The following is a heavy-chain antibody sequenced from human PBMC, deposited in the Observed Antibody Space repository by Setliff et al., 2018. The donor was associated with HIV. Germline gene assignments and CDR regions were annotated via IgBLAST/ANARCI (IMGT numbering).Heavy chain of an antibody. V-gene: IGHV4-38-2*01. CDR1: GYSISSGYY. D-gene: IGHD3-3*01. Sequence: SETLTLTCAVSGYSISSGYYWGWIRQPPGKGLEWIGSIYHSGSTYYNPSLKSRVTISVDTSKNQFSLKLGSVTAADTAVYYCARIFGDQGYYYGMDVWGQGTTVTVSS. CDR3: ARIFGDQGYYYGMDV. J-gene: IGHJ6*02. CDR2: IYHSGST.